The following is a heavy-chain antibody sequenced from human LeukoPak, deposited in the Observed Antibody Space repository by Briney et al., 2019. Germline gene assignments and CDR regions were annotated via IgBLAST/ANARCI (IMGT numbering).Heavy chain of an antibody. J-gene: IGHJ4*02. V-gene: IGHV3-15*01. D-gene: IGHD4-17*01. Sequence: GGSLRLSWAASGLTFSNVWMSWVRQAPGKGLEWVGRVKSKTDGGTTKYAAPVNGRFTISRDDLKSMLYLQMNSLRTEDTAVYYCARGFYGDYPFDYWGQGTLVTVSS. CDR3: ARGFYGDYPFDY. CDR2: VKSKTDGGTT. CDR1: GLTFSNVW.